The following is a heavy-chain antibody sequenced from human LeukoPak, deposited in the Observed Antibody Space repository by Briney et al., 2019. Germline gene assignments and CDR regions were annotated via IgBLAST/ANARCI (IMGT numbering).Heavy chain of an antibody. Sequence: SVKVSCKASGGTFSSYAISWVRQAPGQGLEWMGRSIPIFGTANYAQKFQGRVTLTADKSTSTAYMELSSLRSEDTAVYYCARNYYDSSGYSTFDYWGQGTLVTVSS. V-gene: IGHV1-69*06. CDR3: ARNYYDSSGYSTFDY. J-gene: IGHJ4*02. CDR1: GGTFSSYA. D-gene: IGHD3-22*01. CDR2: SIPIFGTA.